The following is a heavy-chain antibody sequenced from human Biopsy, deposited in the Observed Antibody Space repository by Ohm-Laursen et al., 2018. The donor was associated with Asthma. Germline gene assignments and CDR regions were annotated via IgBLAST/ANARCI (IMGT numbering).Heavy chain of an antibody. J-gene: IGHJ6*02. V-gene: IGHV1-69*01. D-gene: IGHD6-19*01. Sequence: SSVKVSCKASGGMFGNYAISWVRQAPGLGLEWMGGIMTVFGTTNYAQKFQGRVTITADESTSTAYMEVTSLRFEDTAIYYCARCQVGYSSGWSLLLKKIYYSGMDVWGQGTAVTVSS. CDR3: ARCQVGYSSGWSLLLKKIYYSGMDV. CDR2: IMTVFGTT. CDR1: GGMFGNYA.